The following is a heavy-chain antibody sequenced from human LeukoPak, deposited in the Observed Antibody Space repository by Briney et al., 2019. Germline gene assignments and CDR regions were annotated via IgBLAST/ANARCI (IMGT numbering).Heavy chain of an antibody. J-gene: IGHJ4*02. CDR1: GFTFNNYV. CDR3: AKDFEGFCGGDCYSMDF. CDR2: ISYDGSNK. Sequence: GGSLRLTCAASGFTFNNYVMHWVRQAPGKGLEWVALISYDGSNKYYADSVRGRFTISRDHSKNTLYLQMNSLRPEDTAVYYCAKDFEGFCGGDCYSMDFWGQGTLATVSS. D-gene: IGHD2-21*02. V-gene: IGHV3-30*18.